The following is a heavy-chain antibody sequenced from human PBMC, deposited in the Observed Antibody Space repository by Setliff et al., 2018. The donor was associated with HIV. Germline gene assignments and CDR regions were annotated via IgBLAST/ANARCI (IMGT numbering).Heavy chain of an antibody. J-gene: IGHJ4*02. D-gene: IGHD4-17*01. V-gene: IGHV3-33*01. CDR3: ATPLMTTTVTKDH. CDR1: GFIFSSYG. Sequence: PGGSLRLSCAASGFIFSSYGMYWVRQAPGKGLEWVAVIWYDGSNKYYADSVQGRFTVSRDNAKNSLHLQMNSLRVEDTAVYYCATPLMTTTVTKDHWGQGTLVTVSS. CDR2: IWYDGSNK.